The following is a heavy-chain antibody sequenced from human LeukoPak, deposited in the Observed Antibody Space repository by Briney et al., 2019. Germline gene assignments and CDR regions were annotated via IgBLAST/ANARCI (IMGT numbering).Heavy chain of an antibody. CDR3: ARDGYSSGLHPLEWFDP. D-gene: IGHD6-19*01. V-gene: IGHV4-38-2*02. CDR2: IYHSGST. J-gene: IGHJ5*02. Sequence: SETLSLTCTVSGYSISSGYYWGWIRQPPGKGLEWIGSIYHSGSTYYNPSLKSRVTISVDTSKNQFSLKLSSVTAADTAVYYCARDGYSSGLHPLEWFDPWGQGTLVTVSS. CDR1: GYSISSGYY.